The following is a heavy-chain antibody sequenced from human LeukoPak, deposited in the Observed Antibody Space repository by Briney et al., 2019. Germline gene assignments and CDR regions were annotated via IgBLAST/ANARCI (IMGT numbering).Heavy chain of an antibody. CDR3: AREENGMDV. Sequence: PSETLSPTCTVSGGSISSYYWSWIRQPPGKGLEWIGYIYYSGSTNYNPSLKSRVTISVDTSKNQFSLKLSSVTAADTAVYYCAREENGMDVWGQGTTVTVSS. V-gene: IGHV4-59*01. CDR2: IYYSGST. D-gene: IGHD5-24*01. CDR1: GGSISSYY. J-gene: IGHJ6*02.